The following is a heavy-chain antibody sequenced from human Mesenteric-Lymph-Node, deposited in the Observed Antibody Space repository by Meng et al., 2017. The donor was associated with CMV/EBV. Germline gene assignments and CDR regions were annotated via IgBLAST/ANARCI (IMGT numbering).Heavy chain of an antibody. CDR3: ARRGSGGRAMDV. V-gene: IGHV3-23*01. Sequence: GGSLRLSCAASGFTFSSYWMSWARQAPGKGLEWVSSISASDSNTYYADSVKGRFTISRDNSKNAVYLQTNSLRAEDTAVYYCARRGSGGRAMDVWGQGTTVTVSS. D-gene: IGHD2-15*01. CDR2: ISASDSNT. CDR1: GFTFSSYW. J-gene: IGHJ6*02.